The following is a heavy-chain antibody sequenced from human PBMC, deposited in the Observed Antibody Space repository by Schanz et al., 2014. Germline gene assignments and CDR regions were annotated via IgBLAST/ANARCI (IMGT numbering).Heavy chain of an antibody. J-gene: IGHJ3*02. D-gene: IGHD3-10*01. CDR3: AKGRFGELSAFHT. CDR1: GFTFSSYA. Sequence: VQLVESGGGVVQPGRSLRLSCAASGFTFSSYAMSWVRQAPGKGLEWVSAISGSGGSTYYADSVKGRFTISRDNAKSSLYLQRNSRRVEDTAVYYCAKGRFGELSAFHTWGQGTMVIVSS. CDR2: ISGSGGST. V-gene: IGHV3-23*04.